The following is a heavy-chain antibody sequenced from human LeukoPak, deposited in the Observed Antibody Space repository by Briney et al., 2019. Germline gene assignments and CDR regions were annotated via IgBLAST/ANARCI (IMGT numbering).Heavy chain of an antibody. CDR1: GGSISSYY. CDR3: ATARRTVTTYFFDY. CDR2: IYYSGST. D-gene: IGHD4-17*01. V-gene: IGHV4-59*01. J-gene: IGHJ4*02. Sequence: PSETLSLTCTVSGGSISSYYWSWIRQPPGKGLEWIGYIYYSGSTNYNPSLKSRVTISVDTSKNQFSLKLSSVTAAVTAVYYCATARRTVTTYFFDYWGQGTLVTVSS.